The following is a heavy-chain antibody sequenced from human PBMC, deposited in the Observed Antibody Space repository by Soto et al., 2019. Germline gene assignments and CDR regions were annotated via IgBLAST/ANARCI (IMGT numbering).Heavy chain of an antibody. CDR2: IFGHGNE. Sequence: QITLKDSGPALVKPTQTLTATCSFSGFSLTTSAAGVGCIRQSPGKALEWLAVIFGHGNEKYSPSLQNRLTLTKYTSKSQVVLTMTNVDPLDTATYYCAHMSYSATCYFDSWGQGTMVTVAS. D-gene: IGHD1-26*01. J-gene: IGHJ4*02. CDR1: GFSLTTSAAG. V-gene: IGHV2-5*01. CDR3: AHMSYSATCYFDS.